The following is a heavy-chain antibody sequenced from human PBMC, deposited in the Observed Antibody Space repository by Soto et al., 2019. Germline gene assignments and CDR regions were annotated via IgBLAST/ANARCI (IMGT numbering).Heavy chain of an antibody. V-gene: IGHV6-1*01. D-gene: IGHD6-19*01. Sequence: LSLTCAISGDSVSSNTAAWNWIRSSPSRGLEWLGRTYYRSNWRHDYAVSVKSRITVNPDTSKNHFSLQLNSVSPDDTAVYYCARGVAGSGFDLWGQGTLVTVSS. CDR2: TYYRSNWRH. CDR3: ARGVAGSGFDL. J-gene: IGHJ4*02. CDR1: GDSVSSNTAA.